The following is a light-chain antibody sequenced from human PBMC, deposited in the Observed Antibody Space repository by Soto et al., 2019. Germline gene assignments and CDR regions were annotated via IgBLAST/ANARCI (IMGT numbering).Light chain of an antibody. J-gene: IGKJ4*01. CDR3: QQRSGWPPLT. Sequence: EIVLTQSPATLSLSPGERATLSCRASQSVTDFLAWYQQKPGQAPRLLIYDASNRANGVPARFSGSGSGTDLTLTISSLEPEDSAVYYCQQRSGWPPLTFGGGTKVAIK. V-gene: IGKV3-11*01. CDR2: DAS. CDR1: QSVTDF.